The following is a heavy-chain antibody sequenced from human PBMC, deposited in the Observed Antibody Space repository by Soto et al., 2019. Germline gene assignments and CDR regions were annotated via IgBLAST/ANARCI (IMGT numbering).Heavy chain of an antibody. CDR2: LSARGDDT. Sequence: PVGSLRLSCVATGFTFSIYAMSWVRQAPGKGLEWVAALSARGDDTYYTDSVKGRFTISRDNSMNALYLQMNGLRIEDTAVYFCAHPRGFGVFDAYDIWGPGAVVTVSS. D-gene: IGHD3-10*01. V-gene: IGHV3-23*01. CDR3: AHPRGFGVFDAYDI. CDR1: GFTFSIYA. J-gene: IGHJ3*02.